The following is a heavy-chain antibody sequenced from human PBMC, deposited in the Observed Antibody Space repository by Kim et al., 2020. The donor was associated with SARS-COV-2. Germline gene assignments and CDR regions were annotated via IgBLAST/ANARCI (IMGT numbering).Heavy chain of an antibody. D-gene: IGHD5-18*01. CDR3: ARARIQLWLYGMDV. V-gene: IGHV4-34*01. Sequence: NPALKSRGTMSVDTAKNQFSLKQSAVAAADTAVYYCARARIQLWLYGMDVWGQGTTVTVSS. J-gene: IGHJ6*02.